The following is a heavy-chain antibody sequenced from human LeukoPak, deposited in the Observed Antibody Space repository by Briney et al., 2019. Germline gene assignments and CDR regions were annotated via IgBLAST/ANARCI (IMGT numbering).Heavy chain of an antibody. J-gene: IGHJ4*02. CDR1: GFTFSTYA. Sequence: GGSLRLSCAASGFTFSTYAMSWVRQAPGKGLEWVSALSGSFGRTYYADSVKGRFTISGDNSKNTLYLQMNSLRAEDTALYYCAKDRGSVAVAGIDYWGQGTLATVSS. D-gene: IGHD6-19*01. V-gene: IGHV3-23*01. CDR3: AKDRGSVAVAGIDY. CDR2: LSGSFGRT.